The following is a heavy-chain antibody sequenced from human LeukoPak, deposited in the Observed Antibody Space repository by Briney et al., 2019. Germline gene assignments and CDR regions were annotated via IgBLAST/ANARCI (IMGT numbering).Heavy chain of an antibody. J-gene: IGHJ5*02. Sequence: GGSLRLSCAASGFTFRTYGMNWVRQAPGKGLVWVSRINSDGSSTSYADSVEGRFTISRDNAKNTLYLQMNSLRAEDTAVYYCARIELLWFGELFSKAHNWFDPWGQGTLVTVSS. CDR3: ARIELLWFGELFSKAHNWFDP. CDR2: INSDGSST. D-gene: IGHD3-10*01. V-gene: IGHV3-74*01. CDR1: GFTFRTYG.